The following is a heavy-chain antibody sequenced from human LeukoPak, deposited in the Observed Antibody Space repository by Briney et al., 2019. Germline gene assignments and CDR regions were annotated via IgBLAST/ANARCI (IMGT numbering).Heavy chain of an antibody. CDR2: IYSSGST. J-gene: IGHJ5*02. Sequence: SETLSLTCTVSGGSISSSSYYWGSVRQPPGKGLQWIGSIYSSGSTYYNPSLNSRITLSADTSKNQFSLTLSSVTAADTAVYYGARHLAVYNGNDNWADPWGQGTLVTVSS. CDR1: GGSISSSSYY. CDR3: ARHLAVYNGNDNWADP. D-gene: IGHD1-20*01. V-gene: IGHV4-39*01.